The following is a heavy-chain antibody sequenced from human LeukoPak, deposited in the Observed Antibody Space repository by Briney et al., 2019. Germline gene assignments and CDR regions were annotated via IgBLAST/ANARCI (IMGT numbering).Heavy chain of an antibody. CDR3: ARVLVDTAMVIWAGAFDI. CDR2: ISSSGSTI. D-gene: IGHD5-18*01. J-gene: IGHJ3*02. Sequence: GGSLRLSCAASGFTFSDYYMSWIRQAPGKGLEWVSYISSSGSTIYYADSVKGRFTISRDNAKNSLYLQMNSLRAEDTAVYYCARVLVDTAMVIWAGAFDIWGQGTMVTVSS. V-gene: IGHV3-11*04. CDR1: GFTFSDYY.